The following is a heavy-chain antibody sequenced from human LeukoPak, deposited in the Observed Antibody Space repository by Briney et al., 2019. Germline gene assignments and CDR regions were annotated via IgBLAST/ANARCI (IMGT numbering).Heavy chain of an antibody. CDR2: ISNNGGYT. CDR3: AFSSYYDFWSGYYFDY. J-gene: IGHJ4*02. Sequence: PGGSLRLSCAASGFTFSSSAMSWVRQAPGKGLEWVSAISNNGGYTYYADSVKGRFTISRDNSKNTLYLQMNSLRAEDTAVYYCAFSSYYDFWSGYYFDYWGQGTLVTVSS. CDR1: GFTFSSSA. V-gene: IGHV3-23*01. D-gene: IGHD3-3*01.